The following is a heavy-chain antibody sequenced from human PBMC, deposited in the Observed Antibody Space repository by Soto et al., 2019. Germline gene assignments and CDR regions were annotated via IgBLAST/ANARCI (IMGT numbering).Heavy chain of an antibody. Sequence: DVQLVESGGGLVPPGGSLRLSCAASAFTCGTYYMSWVRQAPGKGLEWVANINHDGSETHYVDAVKGRFTIYRDSAKNSLCLEMNSLRAEDTAVYYCAGGSGWISECWGQGTLVTVSS. V-gene: IGHV3-7*05. CDR1: AFTCGTYY. CDR3: AGGSGWISEC. J-gene: IGHJ4*02. CDR2: INHDGSET. D-gene: IGHD6-19*01.